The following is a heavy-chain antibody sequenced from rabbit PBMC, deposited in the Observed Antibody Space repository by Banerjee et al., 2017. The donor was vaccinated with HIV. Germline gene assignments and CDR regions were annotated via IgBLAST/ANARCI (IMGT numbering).Heavy chain of an antibody. Sequence: QSLEESGGGLVKPGGSLTLTCKASGIDFSSYYYMCWVRQAPGKGLEWIACIYTGSSGVTYYASWAKGRFTISKTSSTTVTLQMTSLTAADTATYFCARAVIYGGYYYAMDLWGPGTLVT. V-gene: IGHV1S40*01. CDR3: ARAVIYGGYYYAMDL. D-gene: IGHD4-2*01. CDR1: GIDFSSYYY. J-gene: IGHJ6*01. CDR2: IYTGSSGVT.